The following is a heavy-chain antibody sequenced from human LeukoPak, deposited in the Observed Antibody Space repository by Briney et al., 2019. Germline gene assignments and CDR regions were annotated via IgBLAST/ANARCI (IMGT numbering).Heavy chain of an antibody. CDR2: IYTSGST. D-gene: IGHD5-12*01. J-gene: IGHJ3*02. V-gene: IGHV4-61*02. CDR3: ARVFGIVATIGAFDI. Sequence: SETLSLTCTVSGGSISSGSYYWSWIRQPAGKGLEWIGRIYTSGSTNYNPSLKSRVTISVDTSKNQFSLKLSSVTAADTAVYYCARVFGIVATIGAFDIWGQGTMVTVSS. CDR1: GGSISSGSYY.